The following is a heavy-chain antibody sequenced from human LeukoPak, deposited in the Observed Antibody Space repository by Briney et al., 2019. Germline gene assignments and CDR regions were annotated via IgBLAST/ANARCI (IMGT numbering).Heavy chain of an antibody. D-gene: IGHD2-15*01. J-gene: IGHJ5*02. CDR2: ISAQHGQT. Sequence: GASVKVSCKTSGYSVNFYGITWVRQVAGQGLEWMGWISAQHGQTEYAPNSQDRVTITTDTYTNTAYMELRSLRSEDTAGYYCAIGGYCSASSSFNWLDRRGQRTPVTASS. CDR3: AIGGYCSASSSFNWLDR. V-gene: IGHV1-18*01. CDR1: GYSVNFYG.